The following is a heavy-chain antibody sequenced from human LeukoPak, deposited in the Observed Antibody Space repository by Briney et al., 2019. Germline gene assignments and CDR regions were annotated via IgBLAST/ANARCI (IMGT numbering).Heavy chain of an antibody. CDR3: SRENGAFSPFGY. J-gene: IGHJ4*02. V-gene: IGHV4-34*01. CDR1: GFTFDDYG. D-gene: IGHD2-8*01. CDR2: ISLTGLT. Sequence: GSLRLSCAASGFTFDDYGMSWVRQAPGKGLEWVGEISLTGLTHYNPSLESRVTVSLDKSKNQLSLNLTSVTAADTAVYYCSRENGAFSPFGYWGQGILVTVLS.